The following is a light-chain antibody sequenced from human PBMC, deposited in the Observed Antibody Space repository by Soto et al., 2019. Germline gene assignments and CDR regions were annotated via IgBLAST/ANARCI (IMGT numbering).Light chain of an antibody. CDR3: QQRYTTASST. J-gene: IGKJ5*01. CDR1: QSISRN. Sequence: DIQMTQSPSSLSASVGDRVTITCRASQSISRNLNWYQQKPGKAPKLLIYAASSLQNGVPSRFSGGGSGTEFTLSISSLQPEDFGTYYCQQRYTTASSTFGQGTRLEIK. V-gene: IGKV1-39*01. CDR2: AAS.